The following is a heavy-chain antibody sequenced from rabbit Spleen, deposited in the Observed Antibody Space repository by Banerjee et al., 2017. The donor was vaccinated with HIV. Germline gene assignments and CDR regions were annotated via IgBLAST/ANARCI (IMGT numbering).Heavy chain of an antibody. V-gene: IGHV1S40*01. CDR2: IAGSSSDFT. Sequence: QSLEESGGDLVKPGASLTLTCTASGVSFSSNYYMCWVRQAPGKGLEWISCIAGSSSDFTYSATWAKGRFTISKTSSTTVTLQMTSLTVADTATYFCARDTSSSFSSYGMDLWGQGTLVTVS. D-gene: IGHD1-1*01. J-gene: IGHJ6*01. CDR1: GVSFSSNYY. CDR3: ARDTSSSFSSYGMDL.